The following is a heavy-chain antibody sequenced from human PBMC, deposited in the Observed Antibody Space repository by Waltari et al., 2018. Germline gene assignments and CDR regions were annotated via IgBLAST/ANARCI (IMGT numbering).Heavy chain of an antibody. CDR3: ASGAVAGTFGARFDY. CDR1: GGTFSSYA. Sequence: QVQLVQSGAEVKKPGSSVKVSCKASGGTFSSYAISWERQAPGQGLEWMGWCMPIVGSAIYAEKCQGRVTISTDESTSTAYMELRSLRSEDTAGYYCASGAVAGTFGARFDYWGQGTLVTVSS. CDR2: CMPIVGSA. J-gene: IGHJ4*02. D-gene: IGHD6-19*01. V-gene: IGHV1-69*05.